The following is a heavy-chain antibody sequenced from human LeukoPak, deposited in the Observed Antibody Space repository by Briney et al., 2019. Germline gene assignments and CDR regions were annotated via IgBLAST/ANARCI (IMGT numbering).Heavy chain of an antibody. Sequence: SETLSLTCAVYGGSFSGYYWSWIRHLPGKGLAWIGEINHTGSTNYNPSLKTRVTIPVDPSKNQFSLKLTSVTAADTALYYCARADHSSGGLAWFDPWGRGTLVTVSS. V-gene: IGHV4-34*01. D-gene: IGHD6-19*01. CDR3: ARADHSSGGLAWFDP. CDR1: GGSFSGYY. J-gene: IGHJ5*02. CDR2: INHTGST.